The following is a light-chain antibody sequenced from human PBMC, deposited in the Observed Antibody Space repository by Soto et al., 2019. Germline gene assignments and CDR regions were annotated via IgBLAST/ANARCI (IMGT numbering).Light chain of an antibody. CDR3: QHYGSSPPYT. J-gene: IGKJ2*01. CDR1: QSVRNNY. Sequence: EVVLTQSPGTLSLSPGERATLSCRASQSVRNNYLAWYQQKPGQSPKLLIFGSSDRATGIPDRFSGSGSGTDFTLTISRLEPEDFAVYYCQHYGSSPPYTFGQGTKLEIK. CDR2: GSS. V-gene: IGKV3-20*01.